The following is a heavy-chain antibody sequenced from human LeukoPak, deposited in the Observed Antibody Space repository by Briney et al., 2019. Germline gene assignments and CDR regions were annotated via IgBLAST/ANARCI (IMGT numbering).Heavy chain of an antibody. J-gene: IGHJ6*02. V-gene: IGHV1-69*04. Sequence: SVKVSCKASGGTFSSYAISWVRQAPGQGLEWMGRIIPILGIANYAQKFQGRVTITADKSTSTAYMELSSLRSEDTAVYYCARSGSYGLGYYYYGMDVWGQGTTVTLSS. CDR1: GGTFSSYA. CDR3: ARSGSYGLGYYYYGMDV. CDR2: IIPILGIA. D-gene: IGHD1-26*01.